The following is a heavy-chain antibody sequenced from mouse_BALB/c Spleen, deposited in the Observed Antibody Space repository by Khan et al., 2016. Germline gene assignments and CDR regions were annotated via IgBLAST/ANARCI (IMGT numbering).Heavy chain of an antibody. D-gene: IGHD1-2*01. Sequence: EVQLVESGGGLVQPKGSLKLSCAVSGFTFNTYAMNWVRQAPGKGLEWVARIRSRGNNYVTYYADSVKGRFTIFRDDSQNMLYLQMTNLKTEDTAMYYCVGRPETSWYFNVWGAGTTVTVSS. CDR1: GFTFNTYA. CDR2: IRSRGNNYVT. CDR3: VGRPETSWYFNV. V-gene: IGHV10-1*02. J-gene: IGHJ1*01.